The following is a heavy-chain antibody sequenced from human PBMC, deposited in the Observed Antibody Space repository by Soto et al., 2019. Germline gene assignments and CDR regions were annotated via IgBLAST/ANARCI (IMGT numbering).Heavy chain of an antibody. CDR1: GGSISSSSYY. D-gene: IGHD1-26*01. CDR2: IYYSGTT. V-gene: IGHV4-39*01. CDR3: ARQSPDYLGSVGWFDP. J-gene: IGHJ5*02. Sequence: SETLSLTCTVSGGSISSSSYYWVWIRQPPGKGLEWIGSIYYSGTTYYNPSLKSRVTISVDTSKNQFSLKLRYVTAADTAVYYCARQSPDYLGSVGWFDPWGQGTLVTVAS.